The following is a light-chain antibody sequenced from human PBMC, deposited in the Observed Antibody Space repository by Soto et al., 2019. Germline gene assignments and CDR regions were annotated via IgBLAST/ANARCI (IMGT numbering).Light chain of an antibody. J-gene: IGKJ1*01. V-gene: IGKV3D-15*02. Sequence: MQSPGTLSLSPGERATHSCRASQSVSSYLAWYQQKPGQAPRLLIYGASTRAPGIPARLSGSGSATELPLPTSNLQSEDFAVYYCQQYGTSKTLGQGTKVDIK. CDR2: GAS. CDR3: QQYGTSKT. CDR1: QSVSSY.